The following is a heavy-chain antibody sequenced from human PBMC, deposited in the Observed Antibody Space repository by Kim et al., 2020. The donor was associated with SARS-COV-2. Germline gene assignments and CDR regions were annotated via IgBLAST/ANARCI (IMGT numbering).Heavy chain of an antibody. V-gene: IGHV1-18*01. CDR3: AREGLFVGYYYGMDV. D-gene: IGHD3-10*02. Sequence: AQKLQGRVTMTTDTSTSTAYMELRSLRSDDTAVYYCAREGLFVGYYYGMDVWDQGTTVTVSS. J-gene: IGHJ6*02.